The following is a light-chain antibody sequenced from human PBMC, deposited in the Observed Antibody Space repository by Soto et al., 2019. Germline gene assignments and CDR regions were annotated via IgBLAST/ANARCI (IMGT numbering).Light chain of an antibody. V-gene: IGKV3-20*01. CDR2: GAS. CDR1: PSVSSSY. Sequence: IVLTQSPGTLSLSPGERATLSCRASPSVSSSYLAWYQQKPGQAPRLLIYGASSRVTGIPDRFSGSGSATDFTLTISRLEPEDFAVYYCQQYGRSPPTFGQGTKVEIK. J-gene: IGKJ1*01. CDR3: QQYGRSPPT.